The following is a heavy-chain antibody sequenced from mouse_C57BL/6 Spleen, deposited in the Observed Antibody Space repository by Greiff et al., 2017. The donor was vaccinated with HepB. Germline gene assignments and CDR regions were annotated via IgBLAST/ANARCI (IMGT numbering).Heavy chain of an antibody. V-gene: IGHV1-72*01. D-gene: IGHD2-4*01. J-gene: IGHJ3*01. CDR3: ARRIYYDYEGFAY. Sequence: VQLQQPGAELVKPGASVKLSCKASGYTFTSYCMHWVKQRPGRGLEWIGRIDPNSGGTKYNEKFKSKATLTVDKPSSTAYMQLSILTSEDSAVYYCARRIYYDYEGFAYWGQGTLVTVSA. CDR1: GYTFTSYC. CDR2: IDPNSGGT.